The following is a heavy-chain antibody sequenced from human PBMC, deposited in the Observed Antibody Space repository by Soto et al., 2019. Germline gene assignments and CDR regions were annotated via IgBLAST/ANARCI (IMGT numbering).Heavy chain of an antibody. D-gene: IGHD3-10*01. CDR3: ARDFFGNHYFDY. CDR1: GYSISSGYQ. J-gene: IGHJ4*02. CDR2: IYHSGTT. V-gene: IGHV4-38-2*02. Sequence: SETLSLTFDVSGYSISSGYQWGWIRQPPGKGLEWIGNIYHSGTTSYNPSLKSRVTVSVDTSKNQISLNLTSVTAADTAIYYCARDFFGNHYFDYWCKGILVTVS.